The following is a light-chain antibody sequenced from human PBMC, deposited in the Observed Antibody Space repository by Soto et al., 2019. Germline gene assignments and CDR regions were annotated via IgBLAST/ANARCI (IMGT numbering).Light chain of an antibody. V-gene: IGKV3-15*01. J-gene: IGKJ3*01. CDR3: QQYNNWPPGIT. CDR1: QSVSSN. Sequence: EIVMTQSPATLSVSPGERATLSCRASQSVSSNLAWYQQKPGQAPRLLIYGASTRATGIPARFSGSGSGTEFTINISSLQSEDFAVYYCQQYNNWPPGITFGPGTKVDIK. CDR2: GAS.